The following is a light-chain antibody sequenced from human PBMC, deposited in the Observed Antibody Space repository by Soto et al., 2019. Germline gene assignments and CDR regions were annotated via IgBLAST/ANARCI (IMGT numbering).Light chain of an antibody. Sequence: DIQVTQSPPSLSASIGDRVSITCRASLDIGNDLDWYQQKPGKAPKRLLYHTSTLQSGVPSRFSGAGSGAEFTLTINGLQSEDFATYFWLQHKSYPWTFGQGTKVDIK. J-gene: IGKJ1*01. CDR2: HTS. CDR3: LQHKSYPWT. CDR1: LDIGND. V-gene: IGKV1-17*01.